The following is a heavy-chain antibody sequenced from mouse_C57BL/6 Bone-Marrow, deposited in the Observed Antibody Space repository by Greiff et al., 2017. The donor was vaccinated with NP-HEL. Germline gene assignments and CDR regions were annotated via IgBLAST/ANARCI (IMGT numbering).Heavy chain of an antibody. CDR1: GYAFPNYL. D-gene: IGHD2-1*01. CDR3: ARPGYGNPFDY. Sequence: VLLQQSGAELVRPGTSVKVSCKASGYAFPNYLIEWVKQRPGQGLEWIGVINPGSGGTNYNEKFKGKATLTADKSSSTAYMQLSSLTSEDSAVYFCARPGYGNPFDYWGQGTTLTVSS. V-gene: IGHV1-54*01. J-gene: IGHJ2*01. CDR2: INPGSGGT.